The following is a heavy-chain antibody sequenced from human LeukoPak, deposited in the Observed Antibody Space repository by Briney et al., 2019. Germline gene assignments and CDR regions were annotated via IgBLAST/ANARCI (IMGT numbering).Heavy chain of an antibody. D-gene: IGHD5-18*01. CDR2: IYPGGNK. J-gene: IGHJ2*01. Sequence: GGSLRLSCAASGFTVSSNYMSWVRQAPGKGLEWVSVIYPGGNKYYTDSVKGRFTISRDNAKNTLYLQMISLRAEDTAVYYCARDTGWYFDLWGRGTLVTVSS. CDR1: GFTVSSNY. CDR3: ARDTGWYFDL. V-gene: IGHV3-53*01.